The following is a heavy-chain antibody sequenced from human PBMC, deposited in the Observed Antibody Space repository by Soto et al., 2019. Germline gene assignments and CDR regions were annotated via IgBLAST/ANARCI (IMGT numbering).Heavy chain of an antibody. CDR1: GGSISSYY. CDR3: ARRTGRGALYYYYGMDV. D-gene: IGHD1-26*01. V-gene: IGHV4-59*01. Sequence: QVQLQESGPGLVKPSETLSLTCTVSGGSISSYYWSCIRQPPGKGLEWIGYIYYSGSTNYNPSLKSRVTISADTSKNQFSLKLSSVTAADTAVYYCARRTGRGALYYYYGMDVWGQGTTVTVSS. CDR2: IYYSGST. J-gene: IGHJ6*02.